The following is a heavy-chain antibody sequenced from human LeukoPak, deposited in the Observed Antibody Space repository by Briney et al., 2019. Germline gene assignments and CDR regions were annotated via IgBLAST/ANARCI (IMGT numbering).Heavy chain of an antibody. Sequence: GGSLRLSCGASGFTFNNYAMNWVRQAPGKGLQWVSAVSGDGQRTFYADSVKGRFTIFRDNSMNTLSLRMNSLRVEDTAVYYCAKEQDNLLLLSHFDSWGQGILVTVSA. CDR1: GFTFNNYA. J-gene: IGHJ4*02. V-gene: IGHV3-23*01. CDR2: VSGDGQRT. D-gene: IGHD1-14*01. CDR3: AKEQDNLLLLSHFDS.